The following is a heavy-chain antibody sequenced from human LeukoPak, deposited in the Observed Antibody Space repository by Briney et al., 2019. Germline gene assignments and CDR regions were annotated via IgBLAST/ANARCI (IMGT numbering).Heavy chain of an antibody. D-gene: IGHD4-17*01. V-gene: IGHV4-59*01. J-gene: IGHJ4*02. Sequence: KPSETLSLTCTVSGGSISSYYWSWIRQPPGKGLEWIGYIYYSGSTNYNPSLKSRVTISVDTSKNQFSLKLSSVTAADTAVYYCARVRASIELRYYFDYWGQGTLVTVSS. CDR1: GGSISSYY. CDR3: ARVRASIELRYYFDY. CDR2: IYYSGST.